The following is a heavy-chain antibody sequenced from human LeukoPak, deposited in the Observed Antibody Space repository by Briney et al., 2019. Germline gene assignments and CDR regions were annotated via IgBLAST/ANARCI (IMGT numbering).Heavy chain of an antibody. Sequence: GGSLRLAYAVSGFTFDDYAMHWVRQAPGRGLEWVSLISGDGRSTYYADSVKGRFTISRDNSKNSLYLQMYSLRTEDTALYYCAKDYSVGSGSPSDAFDIWGQGTMVTVSS. J-gene: IGHJ3*02. CDR1: GFTFDDYA. V-gene: IGHV3-43*02. CDR2: ISGDGRST. CDR3: AKDYSVGSGSPSDAFDI. D-gene: IGHD3-10*01.